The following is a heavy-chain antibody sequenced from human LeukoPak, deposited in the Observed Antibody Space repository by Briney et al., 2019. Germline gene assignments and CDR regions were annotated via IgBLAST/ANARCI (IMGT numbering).Heavy chain of an antibody. Sequence: GGSLRLSCAASGFTFSDYYMSWIRQAPGKGLEWVSYISSSGSTIYYADSVKGRFTISRNNAKNSLYMQMNSLRAEDTAVYYCATQGGTYYYMDVWGKGTTVTVSS. V-gene: IGHV3-11*01. CDR2: ISSSGSTI. J-gene: IGHJ6*03. D-gene: IGHD1-26*01. CDR1: GFTFSDYY. CDR3: ATQGGTYYYMDV.